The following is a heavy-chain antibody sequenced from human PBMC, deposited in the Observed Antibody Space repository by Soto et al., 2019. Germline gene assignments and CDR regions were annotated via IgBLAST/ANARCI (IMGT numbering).Heavy chain of an antibody. CDR2: IYYSGST. D-gene: IGHD3-9*01. CDR1: GGSISSYY. V-gene: IGHV4-59*12. J-gene: IGHJ6*03. CDR3: ASRRRFDWLLRARGRNYYYMDV. Sequence: ASETLSLTCTVSGGSISSYYWSWIRQPPGKGLEWIGYIYYSGSTNYNPSLKSRVTISVDTSKNQFSLKLSSMTAADTAVYYCASRRRFDWLLRARGRNYYYMDVWGKGTTVTVSS.